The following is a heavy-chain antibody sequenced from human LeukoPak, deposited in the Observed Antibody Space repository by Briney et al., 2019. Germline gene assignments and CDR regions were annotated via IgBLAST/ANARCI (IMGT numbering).Heavy chain of an antibody. D-gene: IGHD4-17*01. Sequence: GGSLRLSCAASGFTFSSYWMSWVRQAPGKGLEWVSYISSSSSTIYYADSVKGRFTISRDNAKNSLYLQMNSLRAEDTAVYYCARRTTVTDYWGQGTLVTVSS. J-gene: IGHJ4*02. CDR3: ARRTTVTDY. V-gene: IGHV3-48*01. CDR2: ISSSSSTI. CDR1: GFTFSSYW.